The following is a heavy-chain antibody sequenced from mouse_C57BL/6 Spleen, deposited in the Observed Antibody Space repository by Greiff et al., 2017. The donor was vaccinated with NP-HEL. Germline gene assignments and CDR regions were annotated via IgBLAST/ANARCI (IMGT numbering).Heavy chain of an antibody. CDR3: ARFTTVVEDYFDY. D-gene: IGHD1-1*01. J-gene: IGHJ2*01. Sequence: QVQLKQPGAELVKPGASVKLSCKASGYTFTSYWMHWVKQRPGRGLEWIGRIDPNSGGTKYNEKFKSKATLTVDKPSSTAYMHLSSLTSEDSAVYYCARFTTVVEDYFDYWGQGTTLTVSS. CDR2: IDPNSGGT. CDR1: GYTFTSYW. V-gene: IGHV1-72*01.